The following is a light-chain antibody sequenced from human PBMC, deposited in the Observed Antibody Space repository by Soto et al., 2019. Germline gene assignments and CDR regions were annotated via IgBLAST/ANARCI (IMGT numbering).Light chain of an antibody. CDR3: QQYNNWPPGT. CDR2: GAS. Sequence: EIVMTQSPATLSVSPGERATLSCRASQSVSSNLAWYQQKPGQAPRLLIYGASTRATGIPARISGSGSGTEFTLTLSSLPSEDFAVYYCQQYNNWPPGTFGQGTKLEIK. J-gene: IGKJ2*02. V-gene: IGKV3-15*01. CDR1: QSVSSN.